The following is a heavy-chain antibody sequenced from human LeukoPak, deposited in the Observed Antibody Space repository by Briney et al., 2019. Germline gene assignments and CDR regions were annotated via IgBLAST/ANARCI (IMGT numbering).Heavy chain of an antibody. D-gene: IGHD3-22*01. CDR3: ARRLGYYDSSGYLLDY. CDR2: IYPGDSDT. Sequence: GESLKISCKGSGYSFTSYWIGWVRQMPGKGLEWMGIIYPGDSDTRYSPSFQGQVTISADKSISTAYLRWSSLKASDTAMYYCARRLGYYDSSGYLLDYWGQGTLVTVSS. CDR1: GYSFTSYW. J-gene: IGHJ4*02. V-gene: IGHV5-51*01.